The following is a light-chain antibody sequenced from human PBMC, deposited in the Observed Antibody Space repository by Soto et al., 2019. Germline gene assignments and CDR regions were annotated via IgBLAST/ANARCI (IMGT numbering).Light chain of an antibody. CDR3: QQYDSFSVT. Sequence: IQMTQSPSTLSASVGDTVTITCRASQRISGALAWHQQKPGKAPKILIYDVSVLNRGVPPWFSGSGSGTEFTLTISSLQPEDFATDYCQQYDSFSVTFGQGTNVEIK. J-gene: IGKJ1*01. CDR2: DVS. V-gene: IGKV1-5*01. CDR1: QRISGA.